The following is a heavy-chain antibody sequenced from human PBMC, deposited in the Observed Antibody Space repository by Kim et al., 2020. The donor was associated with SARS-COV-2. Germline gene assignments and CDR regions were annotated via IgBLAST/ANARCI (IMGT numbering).Heavy chain of an antibody. D-gene: IGHD4-17*01. CDR3: AATPTTAIDY. V-gene: IGHV4-39*01. CDR2: ST. Sequence: STYYTPSLKSRVTISVDTSKNQFSLKLSSVTAADTAVYYCAATPTTAIDYWGQGTLVTVSS. J-gene: IGHJ4*02.